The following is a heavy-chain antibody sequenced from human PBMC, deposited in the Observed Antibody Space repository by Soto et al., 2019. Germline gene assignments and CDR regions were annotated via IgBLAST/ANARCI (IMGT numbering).Heavy chain of an antibody. D-gene: IGHD5-12*01. Sequence: ASVKVSCKASGYTFTSYYMHWLRQAPGQGLEWMGIINPSGGSTSYAQKFQGRVTMTRDTSTSTVYMELSSLRSEDTAVYYCARAWWWLRLPIYFEYWGQGTLVTVSS. J-gene: IGHJ4*02. CDR3: ARAWWWLRLPIYFEY. V-gene: IGHV1-46*01. CDR2: INPSGGST. CDR1: GYTFTSYY.